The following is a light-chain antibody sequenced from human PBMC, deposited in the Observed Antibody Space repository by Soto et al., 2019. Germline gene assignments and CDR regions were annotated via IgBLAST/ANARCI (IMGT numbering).Light chain of an antibody. CDR3: ATWDDSLNGHVV. CDR2: SNN. V-gene: IGLV1-44*01. CDR1: SSNIGSNT. Sequence: QSVLTQPPSESGTPGQRVTISCSGSSSNIGSNTVNWYQQLPGTAPKFLIYSNNQRPSGVPKRFSGSKSGTSASLAISGLQSEDEADYYCATWDDSLNGHVVFGGATKLTVL. J-gene: IGLJ2*01.